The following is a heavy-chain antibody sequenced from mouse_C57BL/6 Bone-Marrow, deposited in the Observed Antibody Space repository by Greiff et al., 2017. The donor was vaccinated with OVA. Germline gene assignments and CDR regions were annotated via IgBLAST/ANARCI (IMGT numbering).Heavy chain of an antibody. CDR1: GFIFNTYA. V-gene: IGHV10-3*01. Sequence: GGGLVQPKGSLKLSCAASGFIFNTYAMLWVRQAPGKGLEWVARIRSKSSNYATYYADSVKDSFTISRDDSHSMLYLQMNNLKTEDTAVYYCVRGEDDYQFAYWGQGTLVTVSA. D-gene: IGHD2-4*01. J-gene: IGHJ3*01. CDR2: IRSKSSNYAT. CDR3: VRGEDDYQFAY.